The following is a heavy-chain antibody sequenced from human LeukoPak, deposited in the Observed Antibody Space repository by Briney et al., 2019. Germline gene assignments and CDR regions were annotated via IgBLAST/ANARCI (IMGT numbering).Heavy chain of an antibody. CDR3: ARKTGDLYYFDY. CDR2: ISYSGRT. D-gene: IGHD7-27*01. Sequence: SETLSLTCTVSGGSISSYYWSWIRQPPGKGLEWIGYISYSGRTNYNPSLKGRVTISVDTSKNQFSLRLSSVTAADTAVYYCARKTGDLYYFDYWGQGTLVTVSS. V-gene: IGHV4-59*01. CDR1: GGSISSYY. J-gene: IGHJ4*02.